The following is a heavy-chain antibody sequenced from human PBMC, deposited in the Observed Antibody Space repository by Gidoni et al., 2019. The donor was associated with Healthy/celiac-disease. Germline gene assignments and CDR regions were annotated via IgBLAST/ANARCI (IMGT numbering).Heavy chain of an antibody. CDR2: IRSKANSYAT. D-gene: IGHD3-10*01. J-gene: IGHJ6*02. Sequence: EVQLVESGGGLVQPGGSLKLSCAASGFPFSGSAMHWVRQASGKGLEWVGRIRSKANSYATAYAASVKGRFTISRDDSKNTAYLQMNSLKTEDTAVYYCTRPGQGGMDVWGQGTTVTVSS. V-gene: IGHV3-73*02. CDR3: TRPGQGGMDV. CDR1: GFPFSGSA.